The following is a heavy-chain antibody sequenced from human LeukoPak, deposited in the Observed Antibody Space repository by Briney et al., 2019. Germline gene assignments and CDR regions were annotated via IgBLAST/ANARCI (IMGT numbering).Heavy chain of an antibody. CDR1: GFTFSDYC. V-gene: IGHV3-11*01. Sequence: GGSLRLSCAASGFTFSDYCMSWIRQAPGKGLEWVSYISSSGSTIYYADSVKGRFTISRDNAKNSLYLQMNSLRAEDTAVYYCARDGEYYDSSGNFDYWGQGTLVTVSS. J-gene: IGHJ4*02. CDR2: ISSSGSTI. D-gene: IGHD3-22*01. CDR3: ARDGEYYDSSGNFDY.